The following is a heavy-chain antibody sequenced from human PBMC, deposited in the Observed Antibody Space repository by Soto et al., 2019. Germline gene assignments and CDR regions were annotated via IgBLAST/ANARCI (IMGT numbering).Heavy chain of an antibody. V-gene: IGHV4-30-2*01. D-gene: IGHD5-12*01. CDR2: IYHSGST. CDR1: GGSISSGDYY. Sequence: SETLSLTCNVSGGSISSGDYYWSWIRQPPGKGLEWIGYIYHSGSTYYNPSLKSRVTISVDRSKNQFSLKLSSVTAADTAVYYCARAGDGYNGIDYWGQGTLVTVSS. CDR3: ARAGDGYNGIDY. J-gene: IGHJ4*02.